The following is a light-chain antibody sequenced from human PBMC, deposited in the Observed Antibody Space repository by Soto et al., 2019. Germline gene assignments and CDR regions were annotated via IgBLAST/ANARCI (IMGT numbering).Light chain of an antibody. CDR1: NDDIGDYNY. CDR3: SSYRSGATPYVI. J-gene: IGLJ2*01. CDR2: DVT. Sequence: QSALTQPASVSGSPGQSITISCTGSNDDIGDYNYVSWYQQHPGKAPKLMIYDVTNRPSGVSDRFSGSKSRNTASLTISGLQAEDESDYYCSSYRSGATPYVIFGGGTKLTVL. V-gene: IGLV2-14*03.